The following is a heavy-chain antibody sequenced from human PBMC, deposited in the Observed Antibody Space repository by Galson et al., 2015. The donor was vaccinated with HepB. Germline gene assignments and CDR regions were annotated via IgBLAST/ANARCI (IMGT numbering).Heavy chain of an antibody. Sequence: SVKVSCKASGYIFSKYGMNWVRQAPGQGLEWMGWININTGNPTYAQGFRGRFVMSLGTAVSTAYLQISSLKAEDTAVYYCARSTIFGYGMDVWGQGTTVTVSS. D-gene: IGHD3-9*01. V-gene: IGHV7-4-1*02. CDR2: ININTGNP. CDR1: GYIFSKYG. J-gene: IGHJ6*02. CDR3: ARSTIFGYGMDV.